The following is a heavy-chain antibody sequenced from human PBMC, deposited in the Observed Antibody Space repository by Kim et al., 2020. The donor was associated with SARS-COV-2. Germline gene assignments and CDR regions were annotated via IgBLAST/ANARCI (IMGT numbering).Heavy chain of an antibody. J-gene: IGHJ5*02. Sequence: GESLKISCKGSGYSFTSYWIGWVRQMPGKGLEWMGIIYPGDSDTRYSPSFQGQVTISADKSISTAYLQWSSLKVSDTAMYYCARSVSMVRGEGRWFDPWGQGTLVTVSS. V-gene: IGHV5-51*01. CDR1: GYSFTSYW. CDR2: IYPGDSDT. D-gene: IGHD3-10*01. CDR3: ARSVSMVRGEGRWFDP.